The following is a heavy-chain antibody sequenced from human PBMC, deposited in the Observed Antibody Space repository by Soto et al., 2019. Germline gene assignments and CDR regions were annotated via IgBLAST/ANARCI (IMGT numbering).Heavy chain of an antibody. Sequence: GESLKISCKGSEYSFSTYWIAWVRQMPGKGLEWMGVIYPGDSDTRYSPSFQGQVTISADKSISTAHLQWSSLKASDTAMYYCARKIRHYYSWSNEYHHCGLVVSGPGTTVTVFS. J-gene: IGHJ6*02. CDR1: EYSFSTYW. D-gene: IGHD3-3*01. CDR3: ARKIRHYYSWSNEYHHCGLVV. CDR2: IYPGDSDT. V-gene: IGHV5-51*01.